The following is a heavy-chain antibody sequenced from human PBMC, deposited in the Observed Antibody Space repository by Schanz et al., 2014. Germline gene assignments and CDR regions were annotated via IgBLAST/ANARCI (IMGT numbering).Heavy chain of an antibody. CDR2: ISGSSSTK. CDR3: ARDYESDLSSPRHDAFDV. V-gene: IGHV3-48*01. Sequence: EVQLLESGGGLVQPGGSLRLSCAASGITFSGYSMNWVRQAPGKGLEWVSYISGSSSTKYYADSVKGRFTISRDNGKKLLIRQITSVRAGETAVYFCARDYESDLSSPRHDAFDVWGQGTVVTVSS. D-gene: IGHD3-22*01. J-gene: IGHJ3*01. CDR1: GITFSGYS.